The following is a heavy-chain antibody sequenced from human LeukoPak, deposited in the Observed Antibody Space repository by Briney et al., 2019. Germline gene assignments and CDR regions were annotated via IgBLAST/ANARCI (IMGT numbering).Heavy chain of an antibody. D-gene: IGHD5-24*01. CDR1: PYSISSGYY. J-gene: IGHJ4*02. V-gene: IGHV4-38-2*01. CDR2: VYYSGST. CDR3: ARGGGGVGYNL. Sequence: SETLSLTCAVSPYSISSGYYWGWIRQPPGKGLEWIGSVYYSGSTYYNPSLKSRVTISVDTSDKQFSLRLTSVTAADTAVYYCARGGGGVGYNLWGQGTLVTVSS.